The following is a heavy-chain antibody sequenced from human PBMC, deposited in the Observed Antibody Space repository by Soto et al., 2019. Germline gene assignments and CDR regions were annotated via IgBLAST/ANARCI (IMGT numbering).Heavy chain of an antibody. Sequence: PSETLSLTCTVSGGSISSYYWSWIQQPPGKGLEWIGYIYYSGSTNYNPSLKSRVTISVDTSKNQFSLKLSSVTAADTAVYYCARVGDPSDCYYYYGMDVWGQGTTVTVSS. J-gene: IGHJ6*02. CDR3: ARVGDPSDCYYYYGMDV. D-gene: IGHD2-21*02. V-gene: IGHV4-59*01. CDR2: IYYSGST. CDR1: GGSISSYY.